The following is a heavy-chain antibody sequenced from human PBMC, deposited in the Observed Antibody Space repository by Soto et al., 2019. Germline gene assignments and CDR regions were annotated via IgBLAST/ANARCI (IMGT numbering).Heavy chain of an antibody. CDR1: GFTFSSYA. J-gene: IGHJ5*02. CDR2: ISSNGGST. CDR3: AKTAGYDYVWGSSGLDP. Sequence: GGSLRLSCSSSGFTFSSYAMHLVRQAPGKGLEYVSVISSNGGSTYYADSVKGRFTISRDNSKNTLYLQMSSLRVEDTAIYYCAKTAGYDYVWGSSGLDPWGQGTLVTVS. D-gene: IGHD3-16*01. V-gene: IGHV3-64D*06.